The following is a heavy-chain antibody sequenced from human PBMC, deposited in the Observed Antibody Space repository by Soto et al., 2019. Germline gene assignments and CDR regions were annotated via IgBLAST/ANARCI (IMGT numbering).Heavy chain of an antibody. CDR1: GDSISSADYY. V-gene: IGHV4-30-4*01. CDR3: ASPYHDYGDYFDY. CDR2: IFYSGTT. Sequence: SETLSLTCTVSGDSISSADYYWSWIRQTPGKGLEWIGHIFYSGTTYYNPSLKSRVTISVDTSKNQFPLKLSSVTAADTAVYYCASPYHDYGDYFDYWGQGTLVTVSS. J-gene: IGHJ4*02. D-gene: IGHD4-17*01.